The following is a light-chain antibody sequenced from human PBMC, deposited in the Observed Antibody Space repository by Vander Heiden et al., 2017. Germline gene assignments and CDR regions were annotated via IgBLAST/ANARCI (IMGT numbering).Light chain of an antibody. Sequence: SYELTQPPSVSVSPGQTASITCSGDQLGDKYACWYQQKPSQSPVLVIYQDSKRPSGIPERFSGSNSGNTATLTISGTQAMDEADYYCQAWDSSSVVFGGGTKLTVL. CDR2: QDS. V-gene: IGLV3-1*01. CDR3: QAWDSSSVV. CDR1: QLGDKY. J-gene: IGLJ2*01.